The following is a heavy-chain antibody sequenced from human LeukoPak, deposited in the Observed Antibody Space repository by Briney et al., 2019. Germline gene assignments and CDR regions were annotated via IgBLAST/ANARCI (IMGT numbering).Heavy chain of an antibody. CDR3: AKDTPRITMIVVVKDAFDI. CDR1: GFTFSSYA. J-gene: IGHJ3*02. D-gene: IGHD3-22*01. Sequence: GGSLRLSCVASGFTFSSYAMSWVRQAPGKGLEWVSAISGSGGSTYYADSVKGRFTISRDNSKNTLYLQMNSLRAEDTAVYYCAKDTPRITMIVVVKDAFDIWGQGTMVTVSS. CDR2: ISGSGGST. V-gene: IGHV3-23*01.